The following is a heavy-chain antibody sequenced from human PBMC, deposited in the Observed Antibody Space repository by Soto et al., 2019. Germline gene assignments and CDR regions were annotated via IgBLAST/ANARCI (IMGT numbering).Heavy chain of an antibody. D-gene: IGHD1-20*01. CDR2: ISYDGSNK. V-gene: IGHV3-30-3*01. CDR1: GFTFSSYA. J-gene: IGHJ4*02. Sequence: PGGSLRLSCAASGFTFSSYAMHWVRQAPGKGLEWVAVISYDGSNKYYADSVKGRFTISRDNSKNTLYLQMNSLRAEDTAVYYCARDGPLNWNIIDYWGQGTLVTVSS. CDR3: ARDGPLNWNIIDY.